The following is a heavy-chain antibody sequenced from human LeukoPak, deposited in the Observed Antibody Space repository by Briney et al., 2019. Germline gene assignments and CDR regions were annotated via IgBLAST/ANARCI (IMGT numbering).Heavy chain of an antibody. CDR3: ARSPGGGFDI. V-gene: IGHV4-59*01. CDR2: IYYSGTT. Sequence: PSETLSLTCTVSGGSITNFYGGWIRQSPGKGLELSGYIYYSGTTNYSRSLKSRVSISVDTSKTQFSLKLSAVTAADTAVYYCARSPGGGFDIWGQGTMVTVSS. J-gene: IGHJ3*02. CDR1: GGSITNFY. D-gene: IGHD2-15*01.